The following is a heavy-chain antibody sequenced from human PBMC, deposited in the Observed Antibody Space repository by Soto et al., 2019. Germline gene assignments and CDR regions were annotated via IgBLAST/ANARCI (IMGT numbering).Heavy chain of an antibody. CDR3: AIDAILQFTVTTTLYYSSYYMDV. J-gene: IGHJ6*03. D-gene: IGHD4-4*01. CDR2: ISYDGSNK. CDR1: GFTFSSYG. Sequence: QVQLVDSGGGVVQPGRSLRLSCAASGFTFSSYGMHWVRQAPGKGLECVAVISYDGSNKYYADSVKGRFTISRDNYNNTLYVLTSSLRAEDTAVFYCAIDAILQFTVTTTLYYSSYYMDVWGKGTTVTVSS. V-gene: IGHV3-30*03.